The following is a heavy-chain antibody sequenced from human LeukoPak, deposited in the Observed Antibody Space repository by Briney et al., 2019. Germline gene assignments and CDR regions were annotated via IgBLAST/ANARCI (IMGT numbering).Heavy chain of an antibody. V-gene: IGHV3-11*06. Sequence: GGSLRLSCAASGIIFSDYYMTCIRQAPGKGLEWLSYISGSGSDTNYADSVKGRFTTSRDNAKNSLYLQMNSLRAEDTAVYYCARVGSISAAGTPDYWGRGTLVTVSS. J-gene: IGHJ4*02. D-gene: IGHD6-13*01. CDR1: GIIFSDYY. CDR2: ISGSGSDT. CDR3: ARVGSISAAGTPDY.